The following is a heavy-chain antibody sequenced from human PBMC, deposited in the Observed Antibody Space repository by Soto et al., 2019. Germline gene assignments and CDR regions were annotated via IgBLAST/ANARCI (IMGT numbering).Heavy chain of an antibody. CDR3: EKESYSSGWSSSFDY. Sequence: GGSLRLSCAASGFTFSSYAMSWVRQAPGKGLEWVSAISGSGGSTYYADSVKGRFTISRDNSKNTLYLQMNSLGAEDTAVYYCEKESYSSGWSSSFDYWGQGTLVTVSS. J-gene: IGHJ4*02. CDR2: ISGSGGST. D-gene: IGHD6-19*01. V-gene: IGHV3-23*01. CDR1: GFTFSSYA.